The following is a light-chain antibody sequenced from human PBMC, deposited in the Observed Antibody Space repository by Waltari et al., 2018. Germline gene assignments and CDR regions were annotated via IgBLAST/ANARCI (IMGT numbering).Light chain of an antibody. CDR2: DAS. J-gene: IGKJ2*01. V-gene: IGKV3-20*01. CDR1: KRISTTY. Sequence: EIVLTQSPGTLSLSPGESATLSCRASKRISTTYLAWYQQKPGHTPRLLIYDASSRATGIPDRFRGSGSGTDFTLTVSRVEPEDFAVYYCQQYGHSPPYTFGQGTKLEIK. CDR3: QQYGHSPPYT.